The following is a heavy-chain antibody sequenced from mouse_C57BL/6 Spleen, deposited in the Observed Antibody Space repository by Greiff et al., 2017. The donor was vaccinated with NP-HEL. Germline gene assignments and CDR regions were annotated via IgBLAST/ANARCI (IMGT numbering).Heavy chain of an antibody. J-gene: IGHJ4*01. Sequence: VKLQQPGAELVKPGASVKMSCKASGYTFTSYWITWVKQRPGQGLEWIGDIYPGSGSTNYNEKFKSKATLTVDTSSSTAYMQLSSLTSEDSAVYYCAYGSSYEGAMDYWGQGTSVTVSS. CDR1: GYTFTSYW. CDR2: IYPGSGST. D-gene: IGHD1-1*01. CDR3: AYGSSYEGAMDY. V-gene: IGHV1-55*01.